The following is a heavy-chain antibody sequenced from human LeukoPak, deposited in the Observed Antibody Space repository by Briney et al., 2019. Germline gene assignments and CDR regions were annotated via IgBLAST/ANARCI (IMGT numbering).Heavy chain of an antibody. Sequence: PGRSLRLSCVASGFTFSNYGMHWVRQAPGKGLEWVAVIWYDGSKKYYPDSVKGRFTISRDSSKNTLYLQMNSLRAEDTAVYYCAKGAHIYGDYGAFDIWGQGTMVTVSS. CDR3: AKGAHIYGDYGAFDI. J-gene: IGHJ3*02. D-gene: IGHD4-17*01. V-gene: IGHV3-33*06. CDR2: IWYDGSKK. CDR1: GFTFSNYG.